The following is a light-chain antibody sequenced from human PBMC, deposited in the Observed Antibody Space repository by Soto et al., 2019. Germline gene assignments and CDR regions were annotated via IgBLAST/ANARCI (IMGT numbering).Light chain of an antibody. CDR1: SGDVAIYDL. CDR3: SSYAGTVTLV. Sequence: QSALTQPASVSGSPGQSITISCTGTSGDVAIYDLVSWYQQYPGKAPQLIIYEVTKRPSGVSNRFSGSKSGNTATLTIAGVQAEDEGDYYCSSYAGTVTLVFGGGTKLTVL. V-gene: IGLV2-23*02. CDR2: EVT. J-gene: IGLJ3*02.